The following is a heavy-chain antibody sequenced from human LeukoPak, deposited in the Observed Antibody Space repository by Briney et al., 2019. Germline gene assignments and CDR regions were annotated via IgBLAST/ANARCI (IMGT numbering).Heavy chain of an antibody. D-gene: IGHD6-19*01. CDR3: ARGYRGIAVAGPFDY. CDR2: ISHDGSNK. CDR1: GFTFSSYA. J-gene: IGHJ4*02. Sequence: GGSLRLSCAASGFTFSSYAMHWVRQAPGKGLEWVAVISHDGSNKYYADSVKGRFTISRDNSKNTLYLQMNSLRAEDTAVYYCARGYRGIAVAGPFDYWGQGTLVTVSS. V-gene: IGHV3-30*04.